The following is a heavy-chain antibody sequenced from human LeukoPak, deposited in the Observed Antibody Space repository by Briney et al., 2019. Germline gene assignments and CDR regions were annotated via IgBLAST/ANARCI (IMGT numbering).Heavy chain of an antibody. CDR3: AKDSAARRGYFDY. CDR1: GFTFSSYA. J-gene: IGHJ4*02. Sequence: PGGSLRLSCAASGFTFSSYAMSWVRQAPGKGLEWVSGISGSGGSTYYADSVKGRFTISRDNSKNTLYMQMKSLRADDTAVSYCAKDSAARRGYFDYWGQGTLVTVSS. V-gene: IGHV3-23*01. CDR2: ISGSGGST. D-gene: IGHD6-6*01.